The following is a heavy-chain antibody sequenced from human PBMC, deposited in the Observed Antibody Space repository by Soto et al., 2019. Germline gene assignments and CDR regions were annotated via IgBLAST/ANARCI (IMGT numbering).Heavy chain of an antibody. CDR3: ARGASSSWYVGFGWFDP. D-gene: IGHD6-13*01. Sequence: GGSLRLSCAASGFTFSSYSMNWVRQAPGKGLEWVSSISSSSSYIYYADSVKGRFTISRDNAKNSLYLQMNSLRAEDTAVYYCARGASSSWYVGFGWFDPWGQGTLVTVSS. CDR2: ISSSSSYI. J-gene: IGHJ5*02. V-gene: IGHV3-21*01. CDR1: GFTFSSYS.